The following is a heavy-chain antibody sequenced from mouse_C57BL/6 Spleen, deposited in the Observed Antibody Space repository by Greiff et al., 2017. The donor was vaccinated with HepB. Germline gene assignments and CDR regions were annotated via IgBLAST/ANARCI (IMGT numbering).Heavy chain of an antibody. Sequence: VKLQQSGAELVRPGASVKLSCKASGYTFTDYYINWVKQRPGQGLEWIARIYPGSGNTYYNEKFKGKATLTAEKSSSTAYMQLSSLTSEDSAVYFCARCGRGSYYFDYWGQGTTLTVSS. CDR2: IYPGSGNT. CDR1: GYTFTDYY. J-gene: IGHJ2*01. V-gene: IGHV1-76*01. CDR3: ARCGRGSYYFDY. D-gene: IGHD3-1*01.